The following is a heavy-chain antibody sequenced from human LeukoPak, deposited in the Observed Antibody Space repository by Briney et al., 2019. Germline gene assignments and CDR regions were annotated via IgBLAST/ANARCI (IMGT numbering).Heavy chain of an antibody. CDR3: ASTYYDILTGYRTTRDYYYMDV. D-gene: IGHD3-9*01. J-gene: IGHJ6*03. V-gene: IGHV1-46*01. CDR1: GYTFTSYY. CDR2: INPSDSST. Sequence: GASVKVSCKASGYTFTSYYMHWVRQAPGQGLEWMGIINPSDSSTNYAQKFQGRVTMTRDTSTSTDYMGLSSLRSEDTAVYCCASTYYDILTGYRTTRDYYYMDVWGKGTTVTISS.